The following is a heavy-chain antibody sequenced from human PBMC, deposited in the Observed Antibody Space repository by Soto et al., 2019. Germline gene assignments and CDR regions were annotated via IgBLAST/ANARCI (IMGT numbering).Heavy chain of an antibody. CDR3: TRDASSRVRGTDNWCGT. D-gene: IGHD3-10*01. Sequence: GGSLRLSCAASGFTFNNYAMSWVRQAPGKGLEWVSAIGGNGISTYYADSVRGRFTISRDNSENTLFLQMNRLRADDTAVYYCTRDASSRVRGTDNWCGTWGQGTLVAVSS. CDR2: IGGNGIST. J-gene: IGHJ5*02. CDR1: GFTFNNYA. V-gene: IGHV3-23*01.